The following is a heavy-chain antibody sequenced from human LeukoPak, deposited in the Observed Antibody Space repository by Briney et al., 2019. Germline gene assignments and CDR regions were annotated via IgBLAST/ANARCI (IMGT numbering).Heavy chain of an antibody. Sequence: GGSLRLSCAASGFTFRSYWMSWVRQAPGKGLEWVANIKQDGSEKYFVDSVKGRFTISRDNAKNSLYLQMNSLRAEDTAVYYCARDLEIWGQGTMVTVSS. V-gene: IGHV3-7*01. CDR2: IKQDGSEK. CDR3: ARDLEI. J-gene: IGHJ3*02. CDR1: GFTFRSYW.